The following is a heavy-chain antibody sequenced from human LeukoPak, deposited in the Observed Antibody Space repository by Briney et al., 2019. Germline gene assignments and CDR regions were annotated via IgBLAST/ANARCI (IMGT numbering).Heavy chain of an antibody. CDR2: IYYSGST. CDR3: ARDLLGTLS. Sequence: TSETLSLTCTVSGGSISSGGYYWSWIRQHPGEGLECIGYIYYSGSTYYNPSLKSRVTISVDTSKNQFSLKLSSVTAADTAVYYCARDLLGTLSWGQGTLVTVSS. J-gene: IGHJ5*02. CDR1: GGSISSGGYY. V-gene: IGHV4-31*03. D-gene: IGHD1-26*01.